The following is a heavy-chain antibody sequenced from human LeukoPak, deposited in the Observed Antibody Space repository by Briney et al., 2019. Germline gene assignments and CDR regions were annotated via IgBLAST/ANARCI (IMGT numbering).Heavy chain of an antibody. CDR2: IKQDGSDK. CDR3: ARDRRYNILTGTLIEY. D-gene: IGHD3-9*01. J-gene: IGHJ4*02. CDR1: GITFSTFA. V-gene: IGHV3-7*01. Sequence: GGSLTLSCAASGITFSTFAMSWVRQAPGKGLEWVANIKQDGSDKYYVDSVKGRLTISRDNAKNSLYLQMNSLRAEDTAVYYCARDRRYNILTGTLIEYWGQGTLVTVSS.